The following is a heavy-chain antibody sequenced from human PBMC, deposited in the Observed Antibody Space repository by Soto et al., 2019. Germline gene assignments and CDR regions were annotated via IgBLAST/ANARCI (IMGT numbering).Heavy chain of an antibody. J-gene: IGHJ5*02. CDR1: GFTFSSYA. V-gene: IGHV3-23*01. CDR3: AKEAWTYYLGRAPFDP. Sequence: EVQLLESGGGLVQPGGSLRLSCATSGFTFSSYALSWVRLAPGKGLAWVSTMSVTDGGTYYADSVKGRFTISRDNSKNTLFLQMNSLRTEDTAVYYCAKEAWTYYLGRAPFDPWGQRTQVTVSS. CDR2: MSVTDGGT. D-gene: IGHD1-26*01.